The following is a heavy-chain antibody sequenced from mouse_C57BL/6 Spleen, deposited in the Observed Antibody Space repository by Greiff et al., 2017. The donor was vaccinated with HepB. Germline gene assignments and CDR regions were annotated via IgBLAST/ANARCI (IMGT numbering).Heavy chain of an antibody. CDR1: GYTFTSYW. V-gene: IGHV1-64*01. J-gene: IGHJ2*01. CDR2: IHPNSGST. CDR3: ARDGGYYGMYYFDY. Sequence: VKLQQPGAELVKPGASVKLSCKASGYTFTSYWMHWVKQRPGQGLEWIGMIHPNSGSTNYNEKFKSKATLTVDKSSSTAYMQLSSLTSEDSAVYYCARDGGYYGMYYFDYGGQGTTLTVSS. D-gene: IGHD2-3*01.